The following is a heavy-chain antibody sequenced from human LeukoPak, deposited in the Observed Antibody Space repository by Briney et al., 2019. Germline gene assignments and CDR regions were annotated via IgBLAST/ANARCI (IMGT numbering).Heavy chain of an antibody. CDR2: INGSGGRT. CDR1: GFTFSSYA. CDR3: ARISSSSLIYYYYMDV. J-gene: IGHJ6*03. V-gene: IGHV3-23*01. Sequence: GGSLRLSCAASGFTFSSYAMTWVRQAPGKGLEWVSDINGSGGRTNYADSVKGRFTISRDNAKNSLYLQMNSLRAEDTAVYYCARISSSSLIYYYYMDVWGKGTTVTVSS. D-gene: IGHD6-6*01.